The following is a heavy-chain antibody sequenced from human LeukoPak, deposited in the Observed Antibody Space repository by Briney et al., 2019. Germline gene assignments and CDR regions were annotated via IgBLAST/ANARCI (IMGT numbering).Heavy chain of an antibody. CDR1: GYSFTSYW. CDR3: ARRRGYGDYEYYFDY. D-gene: IGHD4-17*01. V-gene: IGHV5-51*01. Sequence: GESLKTSCKGSGYSFTSYWIGWVRQMPGKGLEWMGIIYPGDSDTRYSPSFQGQVTISADKSISTAYLQWSSLKASDTAMYYCARRRGYGDYEYYFDYWGQGTLVTVSS. CDR2: IYPGDSDT. J-gene: IGHJ4*02.